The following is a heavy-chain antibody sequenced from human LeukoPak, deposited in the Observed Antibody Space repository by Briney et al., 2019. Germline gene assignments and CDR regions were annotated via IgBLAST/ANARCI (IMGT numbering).Heavy chain of an antibody. Sequence: GGSLRLSCAASGFTFSSYAMHWVRQAPGKGLEWVAFIQNDEIDKFYADSVKGRFTISRDNAKNSLYLQMNSLRAEDTAVYYCARTDHCDYWGQGTLVTVSS. CDR3: ARTDHCDY. V-gene: IGHV3-30*04. CDR1: GFTFSSYA. CDR2: IQNDEIDK. J-gene: IGHJ4*02.